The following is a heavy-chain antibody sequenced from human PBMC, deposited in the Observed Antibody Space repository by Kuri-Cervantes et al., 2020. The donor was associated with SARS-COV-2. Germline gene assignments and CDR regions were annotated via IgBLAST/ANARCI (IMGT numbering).Heavy chain of an antibody. Sequence: GESLKISCAASAFTFSSYAMHWVRQAPGKGLEWVAVISYDGSNKYYADSVKGRFTISRDNSKNTLYLQMNSLRAEDTAVYYCARVWRGELYYYYGMDVWGQGTTVTVSS. CDR3: ARVWRGELYYYYGMDV. J-gene: IGHJ6*02. V-gene: IGHV3-30-3*01. D-gene: IGHD3-3*01. CDR1: AFTFSSYA. CDR2: ISYDGSNK.